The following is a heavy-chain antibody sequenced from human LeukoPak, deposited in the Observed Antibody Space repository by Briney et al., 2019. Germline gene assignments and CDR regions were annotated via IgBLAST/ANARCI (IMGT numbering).Heavy chain of an antibody. CDR3: ARGPSGYHNT. D-gene: IGHD5-12*01. CDR2: ISYSSTYI. CDR1: GFTFSSYS. J-gene: IGHJ4*02. V-gene: IGHV3-21*01. Sequence: GGSLRLSCAASGFTFSSYSMNWVGQAPGKGLDWVSSISYSSTYIYYPDSVRGRFTISRDNSKNTLYVQMNSLRAEDTAVYYCARGPSGYHNTGGQGTLVTVSS.